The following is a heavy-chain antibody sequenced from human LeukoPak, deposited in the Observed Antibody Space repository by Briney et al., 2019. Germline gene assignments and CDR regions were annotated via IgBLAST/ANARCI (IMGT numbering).Heavy chain of an antibody. V-gene: IGHV3-11*04. CDR1: GFTFSDYY. D-gene: IGHD3-22*01. CDR2: ISSSGTSI. CDR3: AREAYDSSGYYIS. J-gene: IGHJ4*02. Sequence: PGGSLRLSCAASGFTFSDYYMSWIRQAPGKGLEWVSYISSSGTSIYYADSMKGRFTISRDNPKNSLYLQMNSLRAEDTAVYYCAREAYDSSGYYISWGQGTLVTVSS.